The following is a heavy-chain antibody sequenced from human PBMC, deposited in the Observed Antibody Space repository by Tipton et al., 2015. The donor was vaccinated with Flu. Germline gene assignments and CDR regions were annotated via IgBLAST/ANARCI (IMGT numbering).Heavy chain of an antibody. J-gene: IGHJ5*02. V-gene: IGHV3-7*01. CDR1: GFTFSSYW. CDR3: ARESGGECSGGSCYNWFDP. CDR2: IKQDGSEK. D-gene: IGHD2-15*01. Sequence: SLRLSCAASGFTFSSYWMSWVRQAPGKGLEWVANIKQDGSEKYYVDSVKGRFTISRDNAKNSLYLQMNSLRAEDTAVYYCARESGGECSGGSCYNWFDPWGQGTLVTVSS.